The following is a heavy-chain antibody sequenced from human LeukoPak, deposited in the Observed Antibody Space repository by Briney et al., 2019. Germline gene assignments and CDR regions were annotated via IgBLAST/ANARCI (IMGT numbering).Heavy chain of an antibody. Sequence: PGGSLRLSCAASGFTFSSYNMNWVRQAPGKGLEWVSYISSSSSTIYYADSVKGRFTISRDNAKNSLYLQMNSLRAEDTAVYYCARPFSGSYDYWGQGTLVTVSS. V-gene: IGHV3-48*04. D-gene: IGHD3-10*01. J-gene: IGHJ4*02. CDR3: ARPFSGSYDY. CDR1: GFTFSSYN. CDR2: ISSSSSTI.